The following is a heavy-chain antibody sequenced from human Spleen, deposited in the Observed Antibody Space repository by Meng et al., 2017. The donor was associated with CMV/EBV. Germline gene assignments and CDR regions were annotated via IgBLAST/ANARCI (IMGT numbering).Heavy chain of an antibody. D-gene: IGHD2-2*03. CDR1: GGAIRSSSYV. J-gene: IGHJ4*02. V-gene: IGHV4-39*01. CDR3: ARQPRGTTWIWYFDY. Sequence: SGGAIRSSSYVWGWIRQPPGKGLEWIGSIYYSGSTYYNPSLNSRVTISVDTSKNQFSLKLSSVTAADTAVYYCARQPRGTTWIWYFDYWGQGTLVTVSS. CDR2: IYYSGST.